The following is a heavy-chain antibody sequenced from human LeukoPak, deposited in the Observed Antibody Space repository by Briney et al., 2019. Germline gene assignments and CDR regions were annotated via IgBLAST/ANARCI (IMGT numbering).Heavy chain of an antibody. V-gene: IGHV1-46*01. CDR2: INPSGGST. CDR1: GYTFTSYY. J-gene: IGHJ4*02. D-gene: IGHD3-10*01. Sequence: ASVKVSFKASGYTFTSYYMHWVRQAPGQGLEWMGIINPSGGSTSYAQKFQGRVTMTRDTSTSTVYMELSSLRSEDTAVYYCARDASAYGSGEFFDYWGQGTLVTVSS. CDR3: ARDASAYGSGEFFDY.